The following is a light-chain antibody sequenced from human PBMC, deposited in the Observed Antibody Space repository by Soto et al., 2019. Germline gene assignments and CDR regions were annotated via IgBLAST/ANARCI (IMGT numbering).Light chain of an antibody. CDR2: GNS. V-gene: IGLV1-40*01. CDR1: SSNIGAGYD. CDR3: QSYDNSLSGRGV. Sequence: QSVLTQPPSVSGAPGQRVTISCTGSSSNIGAGYDVHWYQQLPGTAPKLLIYGNSNRPSGVPDRFSGSKSGTSASLAITGRQAEDEADYYCQSYDNSLSGRGVFGGGTKLTVL. J-gene: IGLJ3*02.